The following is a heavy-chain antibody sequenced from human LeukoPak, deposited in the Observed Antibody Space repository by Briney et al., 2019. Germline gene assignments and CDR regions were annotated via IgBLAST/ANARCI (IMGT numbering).Heavy chain of an antibody. J-gene: IGHJ4*02. D-gene: IGHD5-18*01. CDR1: GFTFSSYS. V-gene: IGHV3-21*01. CDR3: ARDLDTAMDGIRSEFDY. CDR2: ISSSSSYI. Sequence: GGSLRLSCAASGFTFSSYSMNWVRQAPGKGLEWVSSISSSSSYIYYADSVKGRFTISRGNAKNSLYLQMNSLRAEDTAVYYCARDLDTAMDGIRSEFDYWGQGTLVTVSS.